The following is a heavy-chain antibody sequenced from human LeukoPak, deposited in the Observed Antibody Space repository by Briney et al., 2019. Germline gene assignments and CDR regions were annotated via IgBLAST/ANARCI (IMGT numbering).Heavy chain of an antibody. CDR2: ISYDGSDK. V-gene: IGHV3-30-3*01. CDR1: GFTFSNYA. D-gene: IGHD2-2*01. CDR3: ARAYCGSSSCRIGASDI. Sequence: TGGSLRLSCAASGFTFSNYALHWVRRAPGKGLEWVSVISYDGSDKYYADSVKGRFTISRDNSKDTLYLQMNSLRAEDTADYYCARAYCGSSSCRIGASDIWGQGTMVTVSS. J-gene: IGHJ3*02.